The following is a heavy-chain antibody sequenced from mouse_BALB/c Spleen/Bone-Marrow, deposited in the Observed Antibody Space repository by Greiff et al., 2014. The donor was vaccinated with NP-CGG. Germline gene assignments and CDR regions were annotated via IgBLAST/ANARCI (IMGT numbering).Heavy chain of an antibody. CDR3: ARTSNPAMDY. D-gene: IGHD2-5*01. CDR1: GYIFTSYW. J-gene: IGHJ4*01. CDR2: IYPGTGSN. Sequence: QGQLKESGAELVRPGASVKLSCKTSGYIFTSYWIYWIKKRSGQGLEWIAKIYPGTGSNYYNEKFKGKATLTADKSSSTAYMQLSSLKSEDSAVYFCARTSNPAMDYWGQGTSVTVSS. V-gene: IGHV1S132*01.